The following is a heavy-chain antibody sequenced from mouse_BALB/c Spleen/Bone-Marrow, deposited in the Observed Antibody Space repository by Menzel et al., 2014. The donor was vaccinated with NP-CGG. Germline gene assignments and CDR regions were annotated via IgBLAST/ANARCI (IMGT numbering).Heavy chain of an antibody. Sequence: EVKVEESGGGLVQPGGSLKLSCATSGFTFSDYYMYWVRQTPEKRLEWGAYISNGGGSTYYPDTVKGRFTISRDNAKNTLYLQMSRLKSEDTAMYYCARHSDYDYFDYWGQGTTLTVSS. D-gene: IGHD2-4*01. V-gene: IGHV5-12*02. CDR3: ARHSDYDYFDY. CDR2: ISNGGGST. CDR1: GFTFSDYY. J-gene: IGHJ2*01.